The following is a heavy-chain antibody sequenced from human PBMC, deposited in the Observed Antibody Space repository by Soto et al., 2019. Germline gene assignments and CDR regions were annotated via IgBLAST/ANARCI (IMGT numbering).Heavy chain of an antibody. CDR1: GFTFNTYG. CDR2: VSYDGSNK. V-gene: IGHV3-30*18. CDR3: AKDSPCDYYDSSGYCYYFDY. D-gene: IGHD3-22*01. J-gene: IGHJ4*02. Sequence: VGSLRLSCAASGFTFNTYGMHWVRQAPGKGLQWVAVVSYDGSNKYYADSVKGRFTISRDNSKNTLYLQMNSLRAEDTAVYYCAKDSPCDYYDSSGYCYYFDYWGQGTLVTVSS.